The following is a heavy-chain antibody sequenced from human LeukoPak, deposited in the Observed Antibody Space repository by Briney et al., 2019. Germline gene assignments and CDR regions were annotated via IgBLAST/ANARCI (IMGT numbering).Heavy chain of an antibody. V-gene: IGHV1-69*13. J-gene: IGHJ6*02. D-gene: IGHD1-26*01. CDR1: GGTFSSYS. CDR3: ARISLGAIWGYYYGMDV. Sequence: SVKVSCKASGGTFSSYSISWVRQAPGQGLEWMGGIIPIFDTADYAQKFQGRVTITADESTSTAYTELSSLRSEDTAVFYCARISLGAIWGYYYGMDVWGQGTTVTVSS. CDR2: IIPIFDTA.